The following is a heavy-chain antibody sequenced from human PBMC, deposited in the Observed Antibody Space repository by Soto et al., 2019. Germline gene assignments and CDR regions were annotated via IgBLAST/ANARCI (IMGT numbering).Heavy chain of an antibody. J-gene: IGHJ4*02. V-gene: IGHV3-53*01. CDR3: ARGGYGGQFPFDY. CDR2: IYSGGST. D-gene: IGHD4-17*01. CDR1: GFTVSSNY. Sequence: EVQLVESGGGLIQPGGSLRLSCAASGFTVSSNYMSWVRQAPGKGLEWVSVIYSGGSTYYADSVKGRFTISRDNSKNTLYLQMNSLRAEDTAVYCCARGGYGGQFPFDYWGQGTLVTVSS.